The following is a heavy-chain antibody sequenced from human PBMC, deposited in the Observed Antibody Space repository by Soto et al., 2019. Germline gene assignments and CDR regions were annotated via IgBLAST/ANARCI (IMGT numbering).Heavy chain of an antibody. CDR2: INSDGSST. D-gene: IGHD1-1*01. J-gene: IGHJ4*02. V-gene: IGHV3-74*01. Sequence: PGGSLRLSCAASGFTFSSYWMHWVRQAPGKGLVWVSRINSDGSSTTYADSVKGRFTISRDNAKNTLYLQMNSLRAEDTALYYCVRDWPGIGIDSWGQGTLVTVSS. CDR3: VRDWPGIGIDS. CDR1: GFTFSSYW.